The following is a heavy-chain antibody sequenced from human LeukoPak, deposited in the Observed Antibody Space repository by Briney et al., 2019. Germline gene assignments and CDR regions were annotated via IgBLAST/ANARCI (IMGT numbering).Heavy chain of an antibody. Sequence: SETLSLTCTVSGVAISSYYRSWIRQPPGKGLEWVGRIYSSGGTHYNTSRKSRVTISVDTSKTQFSLKLSSVTAADTAVYCCARVYILSSNWFDPWGQGTLVTVSS. CDR3: ARVYILSSNWFDP. CDR2: IYSSGGT. V-gene: IGHV4-4*08. CDR1: GVAISSYY. D-gene: IGHD2-21*01. J-gene: IGHJ5*02.